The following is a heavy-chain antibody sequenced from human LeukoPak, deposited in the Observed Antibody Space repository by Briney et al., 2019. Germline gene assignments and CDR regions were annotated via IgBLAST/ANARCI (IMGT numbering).Heavy chain of an antibody. J-gene: IGHJ6*03. V-gene: IGHV1-18*01. CDR1: RYTFTSYG. CDR2: ISAYNGNT. CDR3: ARDPLSSSWNYYYYYMDV. Sequence: ASVKVSCKASRYTFTSYGISWVRQAPGQGLEWMGWISAYNGNTNYAQKLQGRVTMTTDTSTSTAYMELRSLRSDDTAVYYCARDPLSSSWNYYYYYMDVWGKGTTVTISS. D-gene: IGHD6-13*01.